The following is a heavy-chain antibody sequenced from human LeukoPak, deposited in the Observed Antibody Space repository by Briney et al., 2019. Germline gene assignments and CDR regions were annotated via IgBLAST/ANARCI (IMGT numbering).Heavy chain of an antibody. Sequence: SETLSLTCAVYGGSFSGYYWSWIRQPPGKGLEWIGEINHSGSTNYNPSLKSRVTISVDTSKNQFSLKLSSVTAADTAVYYCARQAGISPLTMVRGVLFLDYWGQGTLVTGSS. D-gene: IGHD3-10*01. CDR2: INHSGST. V-gene: IGHV4-34*01. CDR1: GGSFSGYY. CDR3: ARQAGISPLTMVRGVLFLDY. J-gene: IGHJ4*02.